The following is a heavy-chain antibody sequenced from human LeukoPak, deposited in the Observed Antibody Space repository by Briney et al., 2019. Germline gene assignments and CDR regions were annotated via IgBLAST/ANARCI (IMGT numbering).Heavy chain of an antibody. CDR2: MNSAGTTI. V-gene: IGHV3-74*01. Sequence: GGSLRLSCAASGFTISFWMHWVRQVPGEGLVWVARMNSAGTTINYADSVEGRFTISRDNVRNALHLQMNNLSLEDTAVYFCIREVQVRASASLGLWGRGTLVTVS. CDR1: GFTISFW. D-gene: IGHD1-1*01. CDR3: IREVQVRASASLGL. J-gene: IGHJ4*01.